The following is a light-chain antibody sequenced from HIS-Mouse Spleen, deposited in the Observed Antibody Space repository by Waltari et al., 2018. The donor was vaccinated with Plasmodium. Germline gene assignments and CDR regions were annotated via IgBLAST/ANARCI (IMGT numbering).Light chain of an antibody. CDR2: DVS. J-gene: IGLJ2*01. V-gene: IGLV2-11*01. Sequence: QSALTQPRSVPGSPGQSVTIPCTGTSSYVGGYNYVSWYQQHPGKAPKLMIYDVSKRPSGVPDRFSGSKSGNTASLTISGLQAEDEADYYCCSYAGSYTLVFGGGTKLTVL. CDR1: SSYVGGYNY. CDR3: CSYAGSYTLV.